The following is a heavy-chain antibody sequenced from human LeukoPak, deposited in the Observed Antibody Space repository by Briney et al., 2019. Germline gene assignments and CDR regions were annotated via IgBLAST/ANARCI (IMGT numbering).Heavy chain of an antibody. Sequence: NAGESLKISCKGSGYSFTSYWIGWVRQMPGKGLEWMGIIHPGDSDTRYSPSFQGQVTISADKSISTAYLQWSSLKASDTAMYYCARLESGYSGYDGTYFDYWGQGTLVTVSS. V-gene: IGHV5-51*01. CDR1: GYSFTSYW. J-gene: IGHJ4*02. CDR3: ARLESGYSGYDGTYFDY. CDR2: IHPGDSDT. D-gene: IGHD5-12*01.